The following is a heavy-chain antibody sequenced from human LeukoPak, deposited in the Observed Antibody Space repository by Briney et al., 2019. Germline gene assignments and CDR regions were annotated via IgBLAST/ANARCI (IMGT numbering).Heavy chain of an antibody. Sequence: GGSLRLSCAASGFTFSSYWMHWVRQAPGKGLVWVSRINSDGSSTSYADSVKGRFTISRDNARNTLYLQMNSLRAEDTAVYYCARGPAVVVAATDYWGQGTLVTVSS. D-gene: IGHD2-15*01. CDR3: ARGPAVVVAATDY. CDR1: GFTFSSYW. V-gene: IGHV3-74*01. J-gene: IGHJ4*02. CDR2: INSDGSST.